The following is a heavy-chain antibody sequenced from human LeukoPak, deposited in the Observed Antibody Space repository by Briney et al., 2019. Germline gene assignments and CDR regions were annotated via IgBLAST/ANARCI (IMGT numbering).Heavy chain of an antibody. CDR2: ISGSGGRT. V-gene: IGHV3-23*01. CDR3: AKLVWRASAYYFDY. CDR1: GFTFSSYA. J-gene: IGHJ4*02. Sequence: PGGSLRLSCAASGFTFSSYAMTWVRQAPGKGLEWVSTISGSGGRTYYADSVKGRFTISRDNSKNTLYLQMNGLTAEDTAIYYCAKLVWRASAYYFDYWGQGTLVTVSS. D-gene: IGHD3-3*01.